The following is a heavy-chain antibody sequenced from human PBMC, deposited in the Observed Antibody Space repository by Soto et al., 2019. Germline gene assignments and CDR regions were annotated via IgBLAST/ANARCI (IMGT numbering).Heavy chain of an antibody. CDR3: AKDPKATGTHY. V-gene: IGHV3-30*18. Sequence: HPGGSLRLSCAASGFTISSYGMHWVRQAPGKGLEWVAVITYDGGNKYYADSVKGRFSISRDNSRDTLYLQMHSLRAEDTAVYYCAKDPKATGTHYWGRGTLVTVSS. CDR2: ITYDGGNK. CDR1: GFTISSYG. D-gene: IGHD1-1*01. J-gene: IGHJ4*02.